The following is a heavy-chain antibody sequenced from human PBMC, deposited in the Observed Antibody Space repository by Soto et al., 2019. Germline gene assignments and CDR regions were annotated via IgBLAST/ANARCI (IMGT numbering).Heavy chain of an antibody. CDR2: IRGSTYGSTT. J-gene: IGHJ6*02. CDR1: GFTFSDAW. Sequence: PGGSLRLSCAASGFTFSDAWMSWVRQAPGKGLEWVGYIRGSTYGSTTEYDPSVRGRIIISRDDSKSIGYLQMNSLKSEDTAVYYCARDGDFYGVDVWGQGTTVTAP. D-gene: IGHD3-3*01. CDR3: ARDGDFYGVDV. V-gene: IGHV3-49*04.